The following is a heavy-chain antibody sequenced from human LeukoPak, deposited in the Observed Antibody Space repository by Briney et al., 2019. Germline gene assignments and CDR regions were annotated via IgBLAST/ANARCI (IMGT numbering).Heavy chain of an antibody. V-gene: IGHV3-48*03. Sequence: GGPLRLSCAASGFTFSSYEMNWVRQAPGKGLEWVSYILNSGTTTYYADSVKGRFTISRDNAKKSLYLQMNSLRAEDTGVYYCARDPPDYWGQGILVTVSS. CDR2: ILNSGTTT. J-gene: IGHJ4*02. CDR1: GFTFSSYE. CDR3: ARDPPDY.